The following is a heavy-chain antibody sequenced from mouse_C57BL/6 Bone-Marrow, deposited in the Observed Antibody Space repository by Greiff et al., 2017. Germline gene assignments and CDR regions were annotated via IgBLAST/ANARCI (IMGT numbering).Heavy chain of an antibody. J-gene: IGHJ4*01. CDR2: IDPSDSYT. V-gene: IGHV1-50*01. CDR3: AIPYAMDY. Sequence: QVQLQQPGAELVKPGASVKLSCKASGYTFTSYWMQWVKQRPGQGLEWIGEIDPSDSYTNYNQKFKGKATLTVDTSSSTAYMQLSSLTSEDSAVYYCAIPYAMDYWGQGTSVTGSS. CDR1: GYTFTSYW.